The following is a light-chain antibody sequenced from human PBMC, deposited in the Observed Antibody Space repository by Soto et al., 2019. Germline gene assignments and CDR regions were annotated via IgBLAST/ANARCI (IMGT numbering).Light chain of an antibody. CDR2: GAS. Sequence: IVITQRPATLSLSPGERATLSCRASQSISNNLAWYQQKPGQAPRLLIYGASSRATGIPDRFSGSGSGTDFTLTISRLEPEDFAMYYCHQYGSSPPVTFGQGTRLEIK. J-gene: IGKJ5*01. V-gene: IGKV3-20*01. CDR3: HQYGSSPPVT. CDR1: QSISNN.